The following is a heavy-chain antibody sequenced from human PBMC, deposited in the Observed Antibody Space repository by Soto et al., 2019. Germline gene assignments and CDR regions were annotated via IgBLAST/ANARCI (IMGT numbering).Heavy chain of an antibody. Sequence: QVQLVQSGAEVKKPGASVKVSCKASGYTFTSFYMHWVRQAPGQGLEWMGIINPSGTTTDYAQKFQGRVTITKDTSTSTYYMERSSLTSEDPAGYYCVKPQIARHYYYGMEVWGQGTAVTVSS. CDR2: INPSGTTT. CDR1: GYTFTSFY. J-gene: IGHJ6*02. V-gene: IGHV1-46*01. CDR3: VKPQIARHYYYGMEV.